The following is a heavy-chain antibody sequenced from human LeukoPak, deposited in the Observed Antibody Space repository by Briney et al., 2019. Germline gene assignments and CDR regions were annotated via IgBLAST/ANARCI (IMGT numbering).Heavy chain of an antibody. D-gene: IGHD5-18*01. CDR3: ARGRIQLWLQSFDY. Sequence: SETLSLTCAVYGGSFSGYYWSWIRQPPGKGLGWIGEINHSGSTNYNPSLKSRVTISVDTSKNQFSLKLSSVTAADTAVYYCARGRIQLWLQSFDYWGQGTLVTVSS. CDR1: GGSFSGYY. V-gene: IGHV4-34*01. CDR2: INHSGST. J-gene: IGHJ4*02.